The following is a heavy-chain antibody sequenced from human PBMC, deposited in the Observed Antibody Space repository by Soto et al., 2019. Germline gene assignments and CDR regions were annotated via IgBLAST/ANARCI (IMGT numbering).Heavy chain of an antibody. CDR2: VSANNGHT. CDR1: GFTFSNYG. D-gene: IGHD2-15*01. CDR3: ARDIESVTAKHFFCCNAIDV. V-gene: IGHV1-18*01. Sequence: ASVKVSCKASGFTFSNYGLNWVRQAPGQGLEWMGWVSANNGHTNYAQNLQGRVSMTTDTSTSTAYMELRGLTFDDTAVYYCARDIESVTAKHFFCCNAIDVWGQGTTVTVSS. J-gene: IGHJ6*02.